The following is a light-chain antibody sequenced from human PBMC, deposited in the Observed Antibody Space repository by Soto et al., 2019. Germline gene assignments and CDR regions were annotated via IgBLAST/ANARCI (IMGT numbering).Light chain of an antibody. CDR2: DAS. J-gene: IGKJ1*01. V-gene: IGKV1-5*01. CDR1: QSINSW. CDR3: QQYNSYSWT. Sequence: DIQMTQSPSTLSASVGDRVTITCRASQSINSWLAWYQQKPGKAPQILIYDASTLKSGVPSRFSASGSGTEFTLTISSLQPDDFATYYCQQYNSYSWTFGQGTKVDIK.